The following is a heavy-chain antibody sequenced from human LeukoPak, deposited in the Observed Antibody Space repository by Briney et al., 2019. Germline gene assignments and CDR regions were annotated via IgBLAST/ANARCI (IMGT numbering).Heavy chain of an antibody. CDR2: ISYDGSHK. CDR3: AKADDGNYPPHY. CDR1: GFIFSNYD. D-gene: IGHD1-7*01. V-gene: IGHV3-30*18. J-gene: IGHJ4*02. Sequence: GGSLRLSCAASGFIFSNYDIHWVRRAPGKGLEWVALISYDGSHKYYADSVQGRFTISRDNSKSTLYLQMNSLRVEDTAVYYCAKADDGNYPPHYWGQGTLVTVSS.